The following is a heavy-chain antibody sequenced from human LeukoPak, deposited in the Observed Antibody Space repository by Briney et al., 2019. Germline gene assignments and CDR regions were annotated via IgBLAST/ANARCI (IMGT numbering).Heavy chain of an antibody. CDR1: GYTFTSYG. CDR3: ARDRPAYSGYDYRAFDI. CDR2: INPNSGGT. D-gene: IGHD5-12*01. Sequence: GASVKVSCKASGYTFTSYGISWVRQAPGQGLEWMGWINPNSGGTNYAQKFQGRVTMTRDTSISTAYMELSRLRSDDTAVYYCARDRPAYSGYDYRAFDIWGQGTMVTVSS. V-gene: IGHV1-2*02. J-gene: IGHJ3*02.